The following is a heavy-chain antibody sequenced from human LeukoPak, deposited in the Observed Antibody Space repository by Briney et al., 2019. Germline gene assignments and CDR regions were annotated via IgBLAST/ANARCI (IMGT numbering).Heavy chain of an antibody. D-gene: IGHD5-18*01. CDR1: GGPISSYY. J-gene: IGHJ4*02. Sequence: SETLSLTCTVSGGPISSYYWSWIRQPPGKGLEWIGYIYYSGSTNYNPSLKSRVTISVDTSKNQFSLKLSSVTAADTAVYYCARVQGYSYGTLDYWGQGTLVTVSS. V-gene: IGHV4-59*01. CDR3: ARVQGYSYGTLDY. CDR2: IYYSGST.